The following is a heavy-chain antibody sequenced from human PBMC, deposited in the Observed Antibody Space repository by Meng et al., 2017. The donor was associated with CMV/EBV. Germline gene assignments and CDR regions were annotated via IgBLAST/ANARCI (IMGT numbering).Heavy chain of an antibody. Sequence: GESLKISCAASGFTFSDYYMSWIRQAPGKGLEWVAFIRYDGSNKYYADSVKGRFTISRDNSKNTLYLQMNSLRAEDTAVYYCAREKGWGADTTSFDYWGQGTLVTVSS. J-gene: IGHJ4*02. V-gene: IGHV3-30*02. CDR3: AREKGWGADTTSFDY. D-gene: IGHD6-19*01. CDR2: IRYDGSNK. CDR1: GFTFSDYY.